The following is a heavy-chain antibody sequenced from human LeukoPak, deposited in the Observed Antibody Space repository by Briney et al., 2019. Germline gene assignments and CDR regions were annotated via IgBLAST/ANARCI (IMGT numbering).Heavy chain of an antibody. Sequence: SETLSLTCTVSGDSISSSNYYWAWIRQPPGKGLEWIGYIYYSGSTNYNPSLKSRVTISVDTSKNQFSLKLSSVTAADTAVYYCARAPPHGFWYQLHDDAFDIWGQGTMVTVSS. CDR1: GDSISSSNYY. CDR2: IYYSGST. D-gene: IGHD2-2*01. J-gene: IGHJ3*02. V-gene: IGHV4-61*05. CDR3: ARAPPHGFWYQLHDDAFDI.